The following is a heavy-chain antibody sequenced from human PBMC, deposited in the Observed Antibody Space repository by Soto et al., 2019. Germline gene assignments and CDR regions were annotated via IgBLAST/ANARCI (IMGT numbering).Heavy chain of an antibody. J-gene: IGHJ1*01. Sequence: EVQLVESGGGLVKPGGSLRLSCAASGFTFSSYSMNWVRQAPGKGLEWVSSISSSSSYIYYADSVKGRFTISRDNAKNSLYLQMNSLRAEDTAVYYCATDRFGGVIAPFQHWGQGTLVTVSS. D-gene: IGHD3-16*02. CDR2: ISSSSSYI. CDR1: GFTFSSYS. V-gene: IGHV3-21*01. CDR3: ATDRFGGVIAPFQH.